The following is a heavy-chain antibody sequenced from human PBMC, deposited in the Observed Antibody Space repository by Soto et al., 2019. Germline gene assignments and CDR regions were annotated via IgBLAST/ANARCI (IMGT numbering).Heavy chain of an antibody. V-gene: IGHV3-7*01. CDR2: IKYDGSET. CDR3: ARYSSAWGL. Sequence: GGSLRLSCAASGFTFSTYLMSWVRQAPGKGLEWVANIKYDGSETYYVDSVKGRFTISRDNAKNSLYLQMSSLRGEDTAVYYCARYSSAWGLWGQGTLVTVSS. J-gene: IGHJ4*02. D-gene: IGHD6-19*01. CDR1: GFTFSTYL.